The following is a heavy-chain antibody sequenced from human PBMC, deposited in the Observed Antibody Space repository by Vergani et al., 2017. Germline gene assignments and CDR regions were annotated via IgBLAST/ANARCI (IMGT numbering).Heavy chain of an antibody. Sequence: QVQLVESGGGVVQPGRSLRLSCAASGFTFSSYAMHWVRQAPGKGLEWVAVISYDGSNKYYADSVKGRFTISRDNSKNTLYLQMNSLRAEDTAVYYCARAPAEHSSSLYVPLDYWGQGTLVTVSS. CDR3: ARAPAEHSSSLYVPLDY. V-gene: IGHV3-30-3*01. J-gene: IGHJ4*02. CDR2: ISYDGSNK. D-gene: IGHD6-13*01. CDR1: GFTFSSYA.